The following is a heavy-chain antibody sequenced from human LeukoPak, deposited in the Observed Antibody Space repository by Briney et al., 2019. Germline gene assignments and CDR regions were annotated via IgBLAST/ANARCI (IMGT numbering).Heavy chain of an antibody. J-gene: IGHJ3*02. CDR3: ARDDPSIVGATENAFDI. D-gene: IGHD1-26*01. Sequence: SETLSLTCTVSGGSISSYYWSWIRQPPGKGLEWIGYIYYSGSTNYNPSLKSRVTISVETSKNQFSLKLSSVTAADTAVYYCARDDPSIVGATENAFDIWGQGTMVTVSS. CDR1: GGSISSYY. V-gene: IGHV4-59*01. CDR2: IYYSGST.